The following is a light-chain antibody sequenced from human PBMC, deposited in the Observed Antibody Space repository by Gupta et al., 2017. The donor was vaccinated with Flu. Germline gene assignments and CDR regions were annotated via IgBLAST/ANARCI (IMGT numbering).Light chain of an antibody. V-gene: IGLV4-69*01. CDR3: QTWGTGLEV. CDR2: LHSDGSH. Sequence: QLXLTQSXSASAXLGASVXLTCTLSSGHSKYAIAWHQQQPEKGPRFLMKLHSDGSHSKGDGIPDRFSGSTSGAERYLTISSLQPDDEGDYYCQTWGTGLEVFGGGTKLTVL. J-gene: IGLJ3*02. CDR1: SGHSKYA.